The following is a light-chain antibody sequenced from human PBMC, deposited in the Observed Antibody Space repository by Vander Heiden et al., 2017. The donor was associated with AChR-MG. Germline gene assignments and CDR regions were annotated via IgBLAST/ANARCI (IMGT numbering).Light chain of an antibody. CDR2: EVS. Sequence: QSALTQPPSVSGSPGQSVTISCTGTSSDVGSYNRVSWYQQPPGTAPKLMMYEVSNRPSGVPDRFSGSKSGNTASLTISGLQAEDEADYYCSSYTSSSTDVFGTGTKV. CDR1: SSDVGSYNR. J-gene: IGLJ1*01. CDR3: SSYTSSSTDV. V-gene: IGLV2-18*02.